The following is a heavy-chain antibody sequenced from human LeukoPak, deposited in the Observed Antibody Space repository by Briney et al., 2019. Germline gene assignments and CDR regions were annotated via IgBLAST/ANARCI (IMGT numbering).Heavy chain of an antibody. CDR3: ARLGARSGTYYYYYGMDV. Sequence: GGSLRLSCAASGFTFSSYWMSWVRQAPGKGLEWVANIKQDGSEKYYVDSVKGRFTISRDNAESSLYLQMNSLRAEDTAVYYCARLGARSGTYYYYYGMDVWGQGTTVTVSS. V-gene: IGHV3-7*03. D-gene: IGHD1-26*01. CDR1: GFTFSSYW. J-gene: IGHJ6*02. CDR2: IKQDGSEK.